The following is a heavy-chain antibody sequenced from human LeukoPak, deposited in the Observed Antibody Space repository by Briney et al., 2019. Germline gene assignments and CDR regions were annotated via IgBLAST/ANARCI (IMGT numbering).Heavy chain of an antibody. CDR3: AKDIYPLSNYSYSPPDY. J-gene: IGHJ4*02. D-gene: IGHD6-13*01. Sequence: GGSLRLSCAASGFTFSSYAMTWVRQAPGKGLEWVSGISGSGSRTYYADSVKGRFTISRDNSKNTLYLQMNSLRAEDTAVYYCAKDIYPLSNYSYSPPDYWGQGTLVTVSS. CDR1: GFTFSSYA. CDR2: ISGSGSRT. V-gene: IGHV3-23*01.